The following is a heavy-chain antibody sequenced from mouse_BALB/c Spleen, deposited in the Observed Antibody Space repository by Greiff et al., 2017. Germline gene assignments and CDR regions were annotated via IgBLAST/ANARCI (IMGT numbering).Heavy chain of an antibody. CDR2: IRNKANGYTT. Sequence: EVKLMESGGGLVQPGGSLRLSCATSGFTFTDYYMSWVRQPPGKALEWLGFIRNKANGYTTEYSASVKGRFTISRDNSQSILYLQMNTLRAEDSATYYCARGGAYRDDAMDYWGQGTSVTVSS. J-gene: IGHJ4*01. D-gene: IGHD2-14*01. CDR1: GFTFTDYY. CDR3: ARGGAYRDDAMDY. V-gene: IGHV7-3*02.